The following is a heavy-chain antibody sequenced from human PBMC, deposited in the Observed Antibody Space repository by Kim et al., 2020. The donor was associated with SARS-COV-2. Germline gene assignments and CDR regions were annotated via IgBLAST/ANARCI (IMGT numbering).Heavy chain of an antibody. CDR1: GGTFSSYA. D-gene: IGHD6-6*01. Sequence: SVKVSCKASGGTFSSYAISWVRQAPGQGLEWMGGIIPIFGTANYAQKFQGRVTITADESTSTAYMELSSLRSEDTAVYYCAREERGRRIAARPYYFDYWGQGTLVTVSS. V-gene: IGHV1-69*13. J-gene: IGHJ4*02. CDR2: IIPIFGTA. CDR3: AREERGRRIAARPYYFDY.